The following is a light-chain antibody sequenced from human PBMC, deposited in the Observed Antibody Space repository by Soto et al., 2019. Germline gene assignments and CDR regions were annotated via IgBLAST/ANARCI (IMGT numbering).Light chain of an antibody. CDR3: QHYNSYSEA. CDR1: QSISSW. CDR2: KAS. V-gene: IGKV1-5*03. J-gene: IGKJ1*01. Sequence: IQLTQSPSSLSASVGDRVTITCRASQSISSWLAWYQQKPGKAPKLLIHKASSLESGVPSRFSGSGSGTEFTLTISSLQPDDFATYYCQHYNSYSEAFGQGTKVDIK.